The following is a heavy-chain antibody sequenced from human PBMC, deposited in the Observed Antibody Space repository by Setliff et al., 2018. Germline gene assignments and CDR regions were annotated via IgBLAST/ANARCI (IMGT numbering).Heavy chain of an antibody. CDR1: GGTFSSYA. D-gene: IGHD5-18*01. V-gene: IGHV1-69*13. Sequence: SVKVSCKASGGTFSSYAISWVRQAPGQGLEWMGGIIPIFGTANYAQKFQGRVTITADESTSTAYMELSSLRSEDTAVYYCAREGLPHVGAAFDIWGQGTMVTV. J-gene: IGHJ3*02. CDR3: AREGLPHVGAAFDI. CDR2: IIPIFGTA.